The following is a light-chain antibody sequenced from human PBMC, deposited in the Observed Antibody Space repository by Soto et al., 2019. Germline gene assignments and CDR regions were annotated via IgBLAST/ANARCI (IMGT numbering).Light chain of an antibody. J-gene: IGKJ4*01. CDR1: QSVNNS. V-gene: IGKV3-15*01. Sequence: EIMMTQSPATLSVSPGERATLSCRASQSVNNSLAWYQQKPGQAPSLLIYSASGRATGIPARFSGSGSGTEFTLTISSLQPDDFAVYYCQQFYNWPRTFGGGTKVEIK. CDR3: QQFYNWPRT. CDR2: SAS.